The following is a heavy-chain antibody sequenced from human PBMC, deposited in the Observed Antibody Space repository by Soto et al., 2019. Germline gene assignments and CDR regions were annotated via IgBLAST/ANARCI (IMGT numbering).Heavy chain of an antibody. Sequence: QVQLQESGPGLVKPSGTLSLTCAVSGGSISSSNWWSWFRQPPGKGLEWIGEIYHSGSTNFNPSLRSRVTISVDKSRNQFSLKLSSVTAADTAVYYCARDKPRDDFWSCYFETGAFDIWGQGTMVTVSS. D-gene: IGHD3-3*01. V-gene: IGHV4-4*02. CDR2: IYHSGST. CDR3: ARDKPRDDFWSCYFETGAFDI. J-gene: IGHJ3*02. CDR1: GGSISSSNW.